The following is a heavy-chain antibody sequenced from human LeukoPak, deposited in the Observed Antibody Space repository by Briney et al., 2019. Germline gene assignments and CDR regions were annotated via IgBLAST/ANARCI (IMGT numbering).Heavy chain of an antibody. CDR2: FDPEDGET. CDR1: GYTLTELS. J-gene: IGHJ4*02. V-gene: IGHV1-24*01. CDR3: ATILIAVAGTGDFDY. D-gene: IGHD6-19*01. Sequence: GASVKVSCKVSGYTLTELSMHWVRQAPGKGLEWMGGFDPEDGETIYAQKFQGRVTMTGDTSTDTAYMELSSLRSEDTAVYYCATILIAVAGTGDFDYWGQGTLVTVSS.